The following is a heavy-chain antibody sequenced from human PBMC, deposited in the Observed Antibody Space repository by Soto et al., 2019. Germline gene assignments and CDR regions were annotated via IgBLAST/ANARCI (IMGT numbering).Heavy chain of an antibody. J-gene: IGHJ4*02. Sequence: SETLSLTCTVSGGSISGGGYYWSWIRQHPGKGLEWIGYIYYSGSTYYNPSLKSRVTISVDTSKNQFSLKLSSVTAADTAVYYCARSPLTTVVDFDYWGQGTLVTVSS. CDR3: ARSPLTTVVDFDY. V-gene: IGHV4-31*03. CDR1: GGSISGGGYY. D-gene: IGHD4-17*01. CDR2: IYYSGST.